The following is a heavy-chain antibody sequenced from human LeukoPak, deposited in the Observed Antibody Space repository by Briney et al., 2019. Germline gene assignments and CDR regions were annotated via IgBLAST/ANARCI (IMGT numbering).Heavy chain of an antibody. Sequence: ASVKVSCKASGYTFTSYGRSWVRQAPGQGLEWMGWISAYNGNTNYAQKLQGRVTMTTDTSTSTAYMELRSLRSDDTAVYYCARVGSYYDFWSGATPIDYWGQGTLVTVSS. CDR1: GYTFTSYG. CDR3: ARVGSYYDFWSGATPIDY. J-gene: IGHJ4*02. D-gene: IGHD3-3*01. CDR2: ISAYNGNT. V-gene: IGHV1-18*01.